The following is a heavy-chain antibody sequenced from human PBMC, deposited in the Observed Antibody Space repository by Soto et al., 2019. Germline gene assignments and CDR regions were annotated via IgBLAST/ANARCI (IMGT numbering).Heavy chain of an antibody. CDR3: ASNLSASEGLDY. D-gene: IGHD3-3*01. Sequence: PSGTLSLTCTVSGGSISSGRYYWSWIRQPPGKGLEWIGYIFYSGSAYYNSSLKSRVTISVDTSKSQFSLKLSSVTAAATAVYYCASNLSASEGLDYWGQGTLVTVSS. CDR1: GGSISSGRYY. J-gene: IGHJ4*02. V-gene: IGHV4-31*03. CDR2: IFYSGSA.